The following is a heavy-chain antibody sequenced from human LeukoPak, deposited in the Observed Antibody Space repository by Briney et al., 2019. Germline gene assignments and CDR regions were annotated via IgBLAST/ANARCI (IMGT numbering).Heavy chain of an antibody. CDR2: VTGSGGRT. V-gene: IGHV3-23*01. CDR3: AQDLYGS. D-gene: IGHD3-10*01. J-gene: IGHJ4*02. CDR1: GFTFSSYA. Sequence: GGSLRLSCEASGFTFSSYAMSWVRQTPGRGLEWVSAVTGSGGRTYSADSVKGRFTISRDNSKNTLYLQMNSLRAEDTAVYYCAQDLYGSGGQGTLVTVSS.